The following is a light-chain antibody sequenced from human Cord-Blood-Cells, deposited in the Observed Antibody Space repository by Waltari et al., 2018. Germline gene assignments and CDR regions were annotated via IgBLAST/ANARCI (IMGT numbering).Light chain of an antibody. CDR1: QGVSSY. CDR2: DAS. J-gene: IGKJ4*01. V-gene: IGKV3-11*01. CDR3: QQRSNWPPLT. Sequence: EIVLTQSPATLSLSPGERATLSCRASQGVSSYLAWYQQKPGQAPRLLIYDASNRVTGIPARFSGSGSGTDFTLTISSLEPEDFAVYYCQQRSNWPPLTFGGGTKVEIK.